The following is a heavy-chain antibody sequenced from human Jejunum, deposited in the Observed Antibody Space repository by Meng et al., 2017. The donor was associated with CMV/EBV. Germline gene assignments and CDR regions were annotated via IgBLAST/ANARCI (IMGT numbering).Heavy chain of an antibody. V-gene: IGHV4-4*07. CDR3: AREESVGIAVTGTFDY. CDR2: IYSSGST. J-gene: IGHJ4*02. CDR1: IDSISSNF. Sequence: QVQLQESGSGLVKPSETLSPTCTVSIDSISSNFWSWIRQPAGKGLEWIGRIYSSGSTFYNPSLKSRVTMSVDTSKNQFSLSLASVTAADTAIYFCAREESVGIAVTGTFDYWGQGILVTVPQ. D-gene: IGHD6-19*01.